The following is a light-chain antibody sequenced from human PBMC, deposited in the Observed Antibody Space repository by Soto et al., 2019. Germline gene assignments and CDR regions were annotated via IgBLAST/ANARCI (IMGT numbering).Light chain of an antibody. V-gene: IGLV2-14*01. J-gene: IGLJ1*01. CDR3: CSYTSGSNYV. Sequence: QSALTQPASVSGSPGQSIAISCTGTGSDVGGYDSVCWYQQHPGKAPKLIIFGVSNRPSGVSNRFSGSKSGNTASLTISGLQAEDEADYYCCSYTSGSNYVFGAGTKVTVL. CDR2: GVS. CDR1: GSDVGGYDS.